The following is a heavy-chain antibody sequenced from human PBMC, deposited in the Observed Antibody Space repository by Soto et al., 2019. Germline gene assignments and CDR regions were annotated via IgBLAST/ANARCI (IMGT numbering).Heavy chain of an antibody. D-gene: IGHD4-4*01. Sequence: ASVKVSCKASGGTFSSYAISWVRQAPGQGLEWMGGIIPIFGTANYAQKFQGRVTITADESTSTAYMELSSLRSEDTAVYYCARNTVTYLGSYYGMDVWGQGTTVTVSS. CDR1: GGTFSSYA. J-gene: IGHJ6*02. V-gene: IGHV1-69*13. CDR3: ARNTVTYLGSYYGMDV. CDR2: IIPIFGTA.